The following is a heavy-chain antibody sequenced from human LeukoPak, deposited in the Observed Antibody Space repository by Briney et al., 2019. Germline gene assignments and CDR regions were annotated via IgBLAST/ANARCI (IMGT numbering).Heavy chain of an antibody. D-gene: IGHD3-16*02. CDR2: INPKSGGT. V-gene: IGHV1-2*02. CDR3: ARADYDYVWGSYRQYYFDY. Sequence: GASVKVSCKASGYTFTGYYMHWVRQAPGQGPEWMGWINPKSGGTNYAQKFQGRVTMTRVTSISTAYMELSRLRSDDTAVYYCARADYDYVWGSYRQYYFDYWGQGTLVTVSS. CDR1: GYTFTGYY. J-gene: IGHJ4*02.